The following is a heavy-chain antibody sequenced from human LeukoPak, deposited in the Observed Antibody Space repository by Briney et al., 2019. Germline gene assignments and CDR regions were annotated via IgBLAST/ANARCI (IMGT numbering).Heavy chain of an antibody. CDR1: GFTFSSYS. Sequence: GSLRLSCAASGFTFSSYSMNWVRQAPGKGLEWVSYISSSSSTIYYADSVKGRFTISRDNAKNSLFLQMNSLRAEDTAVYYCARGYDFWSFDYWGQGTLVTVSS. J-gene: IGHJ4*02. D-gene: IGHD3-3*01. CDR3: ARGYDFWSFDY. V-gene: IGHV3-48*04. CDR2: ISSSSSTI.